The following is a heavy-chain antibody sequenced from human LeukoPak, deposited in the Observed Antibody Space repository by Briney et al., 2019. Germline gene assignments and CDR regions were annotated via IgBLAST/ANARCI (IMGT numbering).Heavy chain of an antibody. V-gene: IGHV1-69*13. CDR2: IIPIFGTA. J-gene: IGHJ4*02. CDR3: ARGLGTWDHGDY. Sequence: ASVKVSCKASGYTFTSHYMHWVRQAPGQGLEWMGGIIPIFGTANYAQKFQGRVTITADESTSTAYMELSSLRSEDTAVYYCARGLGTWDHGDYWGQGTLVTVSS. CDR1: GYTFTSHY. D-gene: IGHD1-1*01.